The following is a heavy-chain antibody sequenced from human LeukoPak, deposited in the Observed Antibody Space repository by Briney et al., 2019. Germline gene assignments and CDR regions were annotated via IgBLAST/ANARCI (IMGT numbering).Heavy chain of an antibody. D-gene: IGHD1-26*01. J-gene: IGHJ6*03. V-gene: IGHV4-59*01. CDR3: ARVVGEYYYYYMDV. CDR1: GGSFSGYY. CDR2: IYYSGST. Sequence: SETLSLTCAVYGGSFSGYYWSWIRQPPGKGLEWIGYIYYSGSTNYNPSLKSRVTISVDTSKNQFSLKLSSVTAADTAVYYCARVVGEYYYYYMDVWGKGTTVTVSS.